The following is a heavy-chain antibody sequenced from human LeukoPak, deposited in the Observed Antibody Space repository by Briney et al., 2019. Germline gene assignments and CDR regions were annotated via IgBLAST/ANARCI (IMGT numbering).Heavy chain of an antibody. V-gene: IGHV3-21*01. CDR3: AATYYYDSSGPYEYFQH. D-gene: IGHD3-22*01. Sequence: GGSLRLSCAASGFTFSSYSMNWVRQAPGKGLEWVSSISSSSYIYYADSVKGRFTISRDNAKNSLYLQMNSLRTEDTAVYYCAATYYYDSSGPYEYFQHWGQGTLVTVSS. J-gene: IGHJ1*01. CDR2: ISSSSYI. CDR1: GFTFSSYS.